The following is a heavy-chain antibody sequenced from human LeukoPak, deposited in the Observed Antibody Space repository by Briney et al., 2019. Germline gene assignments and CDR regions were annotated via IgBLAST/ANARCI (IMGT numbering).Heavy chain of an antibody. V-gene: IGHV4-31*03. Sequence: SQTLSLTCTVSGGSISSGGYYWSWIRQHPGKGLEWIGYIYYSGSTYYNPSLKSRVTISVDTSKNQFSLKLSSVTAADTAVYYCARGSMVRGGPYYFDYWGQGTLVTVPS. CDR1: GGSISSGGYY. CDR2: IYYSGST. CDR3: ARGSMVRGGPYYFDY. J-gene: IGHJ4*02. D-gene: IGHD3-10*01.